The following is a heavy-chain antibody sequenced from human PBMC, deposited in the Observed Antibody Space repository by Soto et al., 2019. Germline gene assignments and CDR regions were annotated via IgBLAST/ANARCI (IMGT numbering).Heavy chain of an antibody. CDR3: ARVSAGGTRWVDS. J-gene: IGHJ5*02. V-gene: IGHV4-31*03. CDR2: IYYRGTT. CDR1: GGSISTGVWY. Sequence: SETLSLTCSVSGGSISTGVWYWSWVREHPGKGLEWIGDIYYRGTTSYNPSLGSRVTISRDTSKNQVSLKVNSVTAADTAVYYCARVSAGGTRWVDSWGLG. D-gene: IGHD6-13*01.